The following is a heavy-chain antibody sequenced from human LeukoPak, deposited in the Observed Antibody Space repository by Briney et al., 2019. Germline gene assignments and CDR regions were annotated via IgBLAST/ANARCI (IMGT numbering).Heavy chain of an antibody. CDR2: ISHDGSNK. Sequence: GRSLRLSCAASGFTFRSYGMHWVRQAPGKGLEWVAVISHDGSNKHYADSVKGRFTISRDNSKNTLDLQMISLRAEDTAVYYCARDQGAWGYGYNFDYWGQGILVTVSS. V-gene: IGHV3-30*03. J-gene: IGHJ4*02. D-gene: IGHD3-16*01. CDR3: ARDQGAWGYGYNFDY. CDR1: GFTFRSYG.